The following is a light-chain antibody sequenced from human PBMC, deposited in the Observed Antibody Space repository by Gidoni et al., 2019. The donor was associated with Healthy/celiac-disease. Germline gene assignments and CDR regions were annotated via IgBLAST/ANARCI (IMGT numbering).Light chain of an antibody. CDR2: QDS. J-gene: IGLJ2*01. CDR3: QAWDSSTVV. CDR1: KLGDKY. V-gene: IGLV3-1*01. Sequence: SYELTQPPPVSVSPGQTASITCSGDKLGDKYACWYQQKPGQSPVLVIYQDSKRPSGLPERFSGSTSGNTATLTISGTQAMDEADYYCQAWDSSTVVFGGGTKLTVL.